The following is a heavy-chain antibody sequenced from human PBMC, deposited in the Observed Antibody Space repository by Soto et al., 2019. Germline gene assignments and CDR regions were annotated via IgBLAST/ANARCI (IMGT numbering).Heavy chain of an antibody. D-gene: IGHD3-10*02. CDR1: GGSISSYY. CDR2: IFYSGST. J-gene: IGHJ5*01. Sequence: QVQLQESGPGLVKPSETLSLTCTVSGGSISSYYWSWIRQPPGKGLEWIGFIFYSGSTSYNPSLRGLVTISIDTSEYQFSLKLNSVTAADTDVYYCASMIGDPVLSFDSWGQGTLVAVSS. V-gene: IGHV4-59*01. CDR3: ASMIGDPVLSFDS.